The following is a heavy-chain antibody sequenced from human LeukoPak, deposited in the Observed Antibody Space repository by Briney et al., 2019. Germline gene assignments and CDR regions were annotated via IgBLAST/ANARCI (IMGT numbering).Heavy chain of an antibody. CDR2: TYYRSRWGN. CDR1: GDIVSNNIAT. D-gene: IGHD3-10*01. CDR3: VRDSDDYYWALDF. Sequence: SQTLSFTCAISGDIVSNNIATWNWVRQSPSRGLEWLGRTYYRSRWGNDYAISVKGRITINPDTSRNQFSLQLNSVTPEDTAVYYCVRDSDDYYWALDFWGQGTPVTVSS. V-gene: IGHV6-1*01. J-gene: IGHJ4*02.